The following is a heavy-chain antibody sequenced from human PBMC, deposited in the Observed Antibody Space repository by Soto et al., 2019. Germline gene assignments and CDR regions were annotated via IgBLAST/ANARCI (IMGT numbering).Heavy chain of an antibody. CDR2: ISAAGDP. CDR3: ARTDRDFYGLDV. CDR1: GFTFRNYD. V-gene: IGHV3-13*05. Sequence: EVQLVESGGGLVQPGGSLRLSCEASGFTFRNYDMHWVRQGTGKVLEWVSGISAAGDPDYADSVEGRFTISRENAQNSFFLQMNSIRVGDTAVYYCARTDRDFYGLDVWGKGTTVIVSS. J-gene: IGHJ6*04.